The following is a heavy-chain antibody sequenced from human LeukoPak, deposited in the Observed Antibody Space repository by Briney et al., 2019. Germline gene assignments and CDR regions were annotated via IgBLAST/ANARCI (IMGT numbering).Heavy chain of an antibody. CDR1: GFTFSNYW. J-gene: IGHJ4*02. V-gene: IGHV3-7*05. CDR3: ASTQTFDN. CDR2: IKQDGSEM. Sequence: GGSLRLSCAASGFTFSNYWMSWVRQAPGKGLEWVANIKQDGSEMYYVDSVKGRFTISRDNAKNSLHLHMNSLRAEDTAVYYCASTQTFDNWGPGTLVTVSS.